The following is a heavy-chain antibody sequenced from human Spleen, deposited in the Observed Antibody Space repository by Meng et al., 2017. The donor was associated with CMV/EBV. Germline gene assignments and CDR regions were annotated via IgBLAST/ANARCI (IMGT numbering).Heavy chain of an antibody. CDR3: AGFGVTITNGLDV. CDR2: ISTTSSYI. D-gene: IGHD3-3*01. CDR1: GFTFNSYM. V-gene: IGHV3-21*01. Sequence: GESLKISCAASGFTFNSYMMNWVRQAPGKGLEWVSSISTTSSYIYYADSLKGRFTISRDNGKNTLYLHISSLRVEDTAVYYCAGFGVTITNGLDVWGQGTTVTVSS. J-gene: IGHJ6*02.